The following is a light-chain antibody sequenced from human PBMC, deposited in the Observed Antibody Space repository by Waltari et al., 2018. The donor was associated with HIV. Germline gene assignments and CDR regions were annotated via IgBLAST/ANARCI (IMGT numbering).Light chain of an antibody. CDR1: RSDIGNYAY. V-gene: IGLV2-8*01. CDR2: EVG. CDR3: AAYGGRNKRVL. J-gene: IGLJ2*01. Sequence: QSALTQPPSASGSPEQSVTLSCSGTRSDIGNYAYVSWYQHHPGKAPQLLTSEVGKRPSGVPDRFSGSKSGDTASLAVSGLQAEDDADYYCAAYGGRNKRVLFGGGTRLTVL.